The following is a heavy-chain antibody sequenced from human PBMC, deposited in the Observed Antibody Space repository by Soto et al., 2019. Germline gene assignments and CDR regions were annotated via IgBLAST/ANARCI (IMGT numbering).Heavy chain of an antibody. J-gene: IGHJ4*02. CDR3: VHRRDGYNSAFFDY. CDR2: IIRIFHTP. D-gene: IGHD5-12*01. V-gene: IGHV1-69*01. Sequence: QVQLVQSGAEVKKPGSSVKVSCKASGGTFSSYAFSWVRQAPGQGLEWMGGIIRIFHTPTYAQKFQGRVTITADESTSTAYMELISLRSDDTAMYYCVHRRDGYNSAFFDYWGQGTLVTVSS. CDR1: GGTFSSYA.